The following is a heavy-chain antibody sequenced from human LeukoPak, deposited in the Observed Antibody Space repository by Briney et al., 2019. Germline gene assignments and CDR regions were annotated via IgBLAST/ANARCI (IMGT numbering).Heavy chain of an antibody. CDR3: AREGDYSNLFDY. CDR2: IYTSGST. V-gene: IGHV4-4*07. CDR1: GGSISSYY. J-gene: IGHJ4*02. Sequence: SETLSLTCTVSGGSISSYYWSWIRQPAGKRLEWIGRIYTSGSTNYNPSLKSRVTMSVDTSKNQFSQKLSSVTAADTAVYYCAREGDYSNLFDYWGQGTLVTVSS. D-gene: IGHD4-11*01.